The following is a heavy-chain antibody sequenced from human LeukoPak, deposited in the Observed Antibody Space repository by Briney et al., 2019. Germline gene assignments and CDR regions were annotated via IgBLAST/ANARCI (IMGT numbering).Heavy chain of an antibody. Sequence: SETLSLTCTVSGGSISSYYWSWIRQPPGKGLEWVGYIYYSGSTNYNPSLKSRVTISVDTSKNQFSLKLGSATAADTAVYYCARLGILGSGSYFLDYWGQGTLVTVSS. V-gene: IGHV4-59*08. J-gene: IGHJ4*02. D-gene: IGHD3-10*01. CDR2: IYYSGST. CDR1: GGSISSYY. CDR3: ARLGILGSGSYFLDY.